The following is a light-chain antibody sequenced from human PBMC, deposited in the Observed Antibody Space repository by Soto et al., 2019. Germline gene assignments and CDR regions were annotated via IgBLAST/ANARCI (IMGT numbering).Light chain of an antibody. CDR2: GAY. CDR3: QQYGSSGT. CDR1: QSVSNNY. J-gene: IGKJ1*01. V-gene: IGKV3-20*01. Sequence: PVTLSLSQGETATLSCMASQSVSNNYLAWYQQKPGQAPRLLIYGAYNRATGIPDRFSGSGSGTDFTLTISRLAPEDFAVYYCQQYGSSGTFGQGTKV.